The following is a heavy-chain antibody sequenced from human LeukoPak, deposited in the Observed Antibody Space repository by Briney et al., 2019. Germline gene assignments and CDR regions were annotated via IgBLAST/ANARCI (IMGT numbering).Heavy chain of an antibody. V-gene: IGHV4-4*02. D-gene: IGHD5-12*01. CDR2: IYHSGTT. CDR1: GFTCSSYS. CDR3: ARFSGYDYRSNY. J-gene: IGHJ4*02. Sequence: GSLRLSCAASGFTCSSYSMNWVRQAPGKGLEWIGEIYHSGTTNYNPSLKSRVTMSVDKSKNQFSLNLSSVTAADTAVYYCARFSGYDYRSNYWGQGTLVTVSS.